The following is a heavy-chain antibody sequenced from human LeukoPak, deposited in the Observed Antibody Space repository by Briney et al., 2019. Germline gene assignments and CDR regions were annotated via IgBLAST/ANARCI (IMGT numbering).Heavy chain of an antibody. J-gene: IGHJ3*02. V-gene: IGHV4-59*01. Sequence: SETLSLTCTVSGGSISSYYWSWIRQPPGKGLEWIGYIYYSGSTNYNPSLKSRVTISVDTSKNQFSLKLSSVTAADTAVYYCARGLPYFDLGGGAFDIWGQGTMVTVSS. CDR2: IYYSGST. CDR3: ARGLPYFDLGGGAFDI. CDR1: GGSISSYY. D-gene: IGHD3-9*01.